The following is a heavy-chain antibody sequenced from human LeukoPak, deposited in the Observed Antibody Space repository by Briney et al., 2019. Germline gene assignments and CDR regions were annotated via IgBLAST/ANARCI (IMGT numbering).Heavy chain of an antibody. CDR2: IYPAGTT. J-gene: IGHJ5*02. V-gene: IGHV3-53*01. CDR3: AREQAYWFGP. CDR1: GFTVSNSY. Sequence: PGGSLRLSCAASGFTVSNSYMTWVRQAPGKGLEWVSFIYPAGTTSYADSVKGRFTISRDSSKNTLHLQMNSLRADDTAAYYCAREQAYWFGPWGQGSLVIVSS.